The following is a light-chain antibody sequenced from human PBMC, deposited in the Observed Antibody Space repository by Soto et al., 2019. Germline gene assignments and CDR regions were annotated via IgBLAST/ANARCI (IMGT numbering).Light chain of an antibody. J-gene: IGKJ1*01. Sequence: DIQMTQSPSTLSGSVGDRVTITCRASQTISSWLAWYQQKPGKAPKLLIYKASTLQSGVPSRFSGSGSGTDFTLTISSLQPDDFATYYCQHYNSYSEAFGQGTKV. CDR3: QHYNSYSEA. V-gene: IGKV1-5*03. CDR1: QTISSW. CDR2: KAS.